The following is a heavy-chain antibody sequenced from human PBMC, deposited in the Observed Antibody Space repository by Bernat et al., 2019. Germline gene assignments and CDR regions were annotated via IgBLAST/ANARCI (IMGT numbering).Heavy chain of an antibody. CDR1: GYTFTSYA. Sequence: QVQLVQSGAEVKKPGASVKVSCKASGYTFTSYAMHWVRQAPGQRLEWMGWINAGNGNTKYSQKFQGRVTITRDTSASTAYMELSSLRTKDTAVYYCARAAEHYYDSSGYYYFLYFDYWGQGTLVTVSS. J-gene: IGHJ4*02. D-gene: IGHD3-22*01. V-gene: IGHV1-3*01. CDR3: ARAAEHYYDSSGYYYFLYFDY. CDR2: INAGNGNT.